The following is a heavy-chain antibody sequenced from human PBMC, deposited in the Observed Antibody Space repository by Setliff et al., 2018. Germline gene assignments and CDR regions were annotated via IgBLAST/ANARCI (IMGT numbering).Heavy chain of an antibody. CDR3: ARSFSRREKFLLDY. CDR1: GGTFSGYY. J-gene: IGHJ4*02. Sequence: SETLSLTCAVYGGTFSGYYWSWIRQPPGKGLECIGEINHSGSTNYNPSLKSRVTISMYTSKNQFSRKVSSVTAANPAVYYCARSFSRREKFLLDYWGQGALVTVSS. V-gene: IGHV4-34*01. CDR2: INHSGST.